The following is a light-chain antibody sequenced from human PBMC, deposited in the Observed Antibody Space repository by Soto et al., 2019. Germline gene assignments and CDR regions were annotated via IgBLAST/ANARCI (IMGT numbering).Light chain of an antibody. CDR2: EVT. J-gene: IGLJ3*02. Sequence: QSALTQPASVSGYPGQSITISCTGTSSDVGASKYVSWYQQHPGEAPKLILYEVTYRPSGVSNRFSGAKSGNTASLTVSGLRAEDEADYYCSSYAGSSTLVFGGGTKLTVL. V-gene: IGLV2-14*01. CDR1: SSDVGASKY. CDR3: SSYAGSSTLV.